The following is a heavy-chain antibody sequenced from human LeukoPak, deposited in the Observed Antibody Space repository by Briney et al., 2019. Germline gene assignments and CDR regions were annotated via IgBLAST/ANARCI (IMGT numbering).Heavy chain of an antibody. Sequence: PGGSLRLSCAASGFTFSSYWMSWVRQAPGKGLEWVANIKQDGSEKYYVDSVKGRFTISRDNAKNSLFLQMNSLRAEDTAVYYCARDEWTEKESPADYWGQGTLVTVSS. CDR1: GFTFSSYW. V-gene: IGHV3-7*03. CDR3: ARDEWTEKESPADY. CDR2: IKQDGSEK. D-gene: IGHD3-3*01. J-gene: IGHJ4*02.